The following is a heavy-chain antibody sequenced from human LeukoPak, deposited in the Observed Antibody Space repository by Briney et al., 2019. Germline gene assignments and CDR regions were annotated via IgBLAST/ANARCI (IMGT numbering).Heavy chain of an antibody. CDR2: MNPNSGNT. D-gene: IGHD6-13*01. CDR3: ARDIIAAAGTGDY. J-gene: IGHJ4*02. Sequence: GASVKVSCKASGYTFTSYDINWVRQATGQGLEWMGWMNPNSGNTGYAQKFQGRVTMTRNTSISTAYMELSSLRSEDTAVYYCARDIIAAAGTGDYWGQGTLVTVSS. CDR1: GYTFTSYD. V-gene: IGHV1-8*01.